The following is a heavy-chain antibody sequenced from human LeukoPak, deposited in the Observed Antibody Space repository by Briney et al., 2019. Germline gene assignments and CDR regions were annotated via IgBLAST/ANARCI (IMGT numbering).Heavy chain of an antibody. D-gene: IGHD1-14*01. CDR2: IYGGGST. J-gene: IGHJ6*02. V-gene: IGHV3-66*02. CDR3: ARDPDSSSGMDV. Sequence: GGSLRLSCAASGFTVSSNYMSWVRQAPGKGLEWVSVIYGGGSTYYADSVKGRFTISRDNSKNTLYLQMNSLRAEDTAVYYCARDPDSSSGMDVWGQGTTVTVSS. CDR1: GFTVSSNY.